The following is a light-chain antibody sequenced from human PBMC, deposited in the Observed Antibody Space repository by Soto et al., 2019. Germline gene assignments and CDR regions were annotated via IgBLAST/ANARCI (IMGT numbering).Light chain of an antibody. J-gene: IGKJ5*01. Sequence: EIVLTQSPATLSLSRVEIATPSFVAIQSVSSSYLAWYQQKPGLAPRLLIYDASSRATGIPDRFSGSGSGTDFTLTISRLEPEDFAVYYCQQYGSSPPITFGQGTRLEI. CDR2: DAS. V-gene: IGKV3D-20*01. CDR3: QQYGSSPPIT. CDR1: QSVSSSY.